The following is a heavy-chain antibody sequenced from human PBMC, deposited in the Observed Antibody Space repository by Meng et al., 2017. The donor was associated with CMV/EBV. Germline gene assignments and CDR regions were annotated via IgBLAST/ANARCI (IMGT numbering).Heavy chain of an antibody. CDR1: GGPFSSYT. D-gene: IGHD6-6*01. Sequence: AAGGPFSSYTIRWVRQAPGQGLEWMGRIIPILGIANYAQKFQGRVTITADKSTSTAYMELSSLRSEDTAVYYCARGAFYSSSSPFDYWGQGTLVTVSS. J-gene: IGHJ4*02. V-gene: IGHV1-69*02. CDR3: ARGAFYSSSSPFDY. CDR2: IIPILGIA.